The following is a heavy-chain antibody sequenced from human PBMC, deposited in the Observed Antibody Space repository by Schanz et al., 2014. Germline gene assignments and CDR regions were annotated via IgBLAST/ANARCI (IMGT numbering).Heavy chain of an antibody. CDR1: GFTLSSYA. V-gene: IGHV3-33*08. CDR3: ARAHGNNWYGKGLDY. Sequence: QEQLVESGGGVVQPGRSLRLSCAAYGFTLSSYAMHWVRQAPGKGLEWVAVIWSDGSTKYYADSVKGRFTISRDNSKNTLYLQMNSLRADDTAVYFCARAHGNNWYGKGLDYWGQGTQVTVSS. D-gene: IGHD1-1*01. CDR2: IWSDGSTK. J-gene: IGHJ4*02.